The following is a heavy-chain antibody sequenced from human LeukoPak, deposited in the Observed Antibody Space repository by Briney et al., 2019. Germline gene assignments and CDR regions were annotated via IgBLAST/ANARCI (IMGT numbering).Heavy chain of an antibody. CDR1: GFTFDDYA. D-gene: IGHD4-23*01. CDR2: ISWNSGSV. V-gene: IGHV3-9*01. Sequence: PGRSLRLSCAASGFTFDDYAMHWVRQAPGKGLEWVSRISWNSGSVGYADSVKGRFTISRDNAKNSPYLQMNSLRAEDTALYYCAKDFGVVSPVDSFEIWGQGTMVTVSS. CDR3: AKDFGVVSPVDSFEI. J-gene: IGHJ3*02.